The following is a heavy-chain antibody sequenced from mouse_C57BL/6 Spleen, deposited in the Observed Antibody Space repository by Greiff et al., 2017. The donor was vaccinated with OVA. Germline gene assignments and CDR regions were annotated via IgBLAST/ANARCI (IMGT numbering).Heavy chain of an antibody. Sequence: QVQLKESGSELRSPGSSVKLSCKDFDSEVFPIAYMSWVRQKPGHGFEWIGGILPSIGRTIYGEKFEDKATLDADTLSNTAYLELNSLTSEDSAISYCARGGSSYGWFAYWGQGTLVTVSA. CDR1: DSEVFPIAY. V-gene: IGHV15-2*01. CDR3: ARGGSSYGWFAY. CDR2: ILPSIGRT. J-gene: IGHJ3*01. D-gene: IGHD1-1*01.